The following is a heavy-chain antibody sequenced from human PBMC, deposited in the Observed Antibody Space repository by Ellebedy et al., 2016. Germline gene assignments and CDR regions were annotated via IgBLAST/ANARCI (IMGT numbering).Heavy chain of an antibody. D-gene: IGHD6-19*01. CDR1: GFTFSSYW. V-gene: IGHV3-74*01. CDR3: AREGPGYSSGWYDGGDY. Sequence: GGSLRLSCAASGFTFSSYWMHWVRQAPGKGLVWVSRINSDGSSTSYADSVKGRFTISRDNAKNTLYLQMNSLRAEDTAVYYCAREGPGYSSGWYDGGDYWGQGTLVTVSS. J-gene: IGHJ4*02. CDR2: INSDGSST.